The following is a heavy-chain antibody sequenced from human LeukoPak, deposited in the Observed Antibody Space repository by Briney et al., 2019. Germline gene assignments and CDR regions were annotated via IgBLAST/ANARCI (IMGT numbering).Heavy chain of an antibody. J-gene: IGHJ4*02. CDR1: GFTFKNAW. CDR3: ATDYYGSGSPGFGY. V-gene: IGHV3-15*07. Sequence: GGSLRLSCAASGFTFKNAWMNWVRQAPGKGLEWVGRKSKTDGGTTDHAAPVKGRFTISRDDSKNTLYLQMTSLKTEDTAVYYCATDYYGSGSPGFGYWGQGNMVTVSS. D-gene: IGHD3-10*01. CDR2: KSKTDGGTT.